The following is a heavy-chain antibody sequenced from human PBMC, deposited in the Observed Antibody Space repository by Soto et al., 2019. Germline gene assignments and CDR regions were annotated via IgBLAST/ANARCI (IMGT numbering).Heavy chain of an antibody. D-gene: IGHD3-3*01. CDR1: GYPFSNYN. J-gene: IGHJ2*01. CDR3: ASILPGLTIVGVAHRGYY. Sequence: SVKVSCKASGYPFSNYNIHWVRQAPGRGLEWMGWINTGNGDTRYSQKVEGRVSITSDQSENTAYMELGSLESEDTAVYYCASILPGLTIVGVAHRGYYWGR. V-gene: IGHV1-3*04. CDR2: INTGNGDT.